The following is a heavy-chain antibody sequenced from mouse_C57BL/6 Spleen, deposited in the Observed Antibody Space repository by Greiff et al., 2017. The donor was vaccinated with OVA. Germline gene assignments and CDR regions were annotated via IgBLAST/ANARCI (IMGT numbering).Heavy chain of an antibody. CDR2: IWRGGST. CDR3: AKNNRGSSPYYFDY. Sequence: QVQLQQSGPGLVQPSQSLSITCTVSGFSLTSYGVHWVRQSPGKGLEWLGVIWRGGSTDYNAAFMSRLSITKDNSKSQVFFKMNSLQADDTAIYYCAKNNRGSSPYYFDYWGQGTTLTVSS. J-gene: IGHJ2*01. D-gene: IGHD1-1*01. V-gene: IGHV2-5*01. CDR1: GFSLTSYG.